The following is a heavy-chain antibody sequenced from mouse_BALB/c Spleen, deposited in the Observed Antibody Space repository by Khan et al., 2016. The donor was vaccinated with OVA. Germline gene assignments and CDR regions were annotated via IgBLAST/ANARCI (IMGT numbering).Heavy chain of an antibody. Sequence: QVQLQQSGAELVRPGSSVKISCKASGYAFSNYLMNWVKQGPGQGLEWIGQIYPGDGNTNYNGKFKDEATLTADNSSTTAYMQLSSLTSEDSAVYFCARSGYDYFAYWGQGTLVTVSA. CDR3: ARSGYDYFAY. CDR1: GYAFSNYL. CDR2: IYPGDGNT. D-gene: IGHD2-14*01. V-gene: IGHV1-80*01. J-gene: IGHJ3*01.